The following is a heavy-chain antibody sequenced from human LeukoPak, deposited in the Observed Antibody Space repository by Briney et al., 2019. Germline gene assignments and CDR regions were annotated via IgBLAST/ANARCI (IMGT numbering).Heavy chain of an antibody. CDR2: IYTSGST. J-gene: IGHJ4*02. V-gene: IGHV4-4*07. D-gene: IGHD3-22*01. CDR3: ARGPWGYYDSSGYYDR. CDR1: GGSISSYY. Sequence: SETLSLTCTVSGGSISSYYWSWIRQPAGKGLEWIGRIYTSGSTNYNPSLKSRVTMSVDTSKSQFSLKLSSVTAADAAVYYCARGPWGYYDSSGYYDRWGQGTLVTVSS.